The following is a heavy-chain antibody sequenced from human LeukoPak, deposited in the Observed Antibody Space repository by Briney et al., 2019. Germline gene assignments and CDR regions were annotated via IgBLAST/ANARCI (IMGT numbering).Heavy chain of an antibody. CDR1: GGSISSSGYY. V-gene: IGHV4-39*01. CDR3: ARRPSPPDAFDI. CDR2: IYYSGST. J-gene: IGHJ3*02. Sequence: SETLSLTCSVSGGSISSSGYYWGWLRQPPGKGLEWIASIYYSGSTYYNPSLESRVTISRDTSKNQFSLKLYSVTAADTAVYYYARRPSPPDAFDIWGQGTMVTVSS.